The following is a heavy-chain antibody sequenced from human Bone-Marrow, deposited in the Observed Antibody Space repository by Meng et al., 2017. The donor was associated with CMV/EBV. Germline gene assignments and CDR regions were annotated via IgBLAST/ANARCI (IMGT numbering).Heavy chain of an antibody. J-gene: IGHJ1*01. Sequence: SYTINWVRQAPGQGLEWMGGIIPILGRANDAQKFQGRVTITADKSTSTAYMELTSLRSDDTAVYYCARDLQDYYDSSGYYWGGGYFQHWGQGTLVTVSS. CDR3: ARDLQDYYDSSGYYWGGGYFQH. CDR1: SYT. V-gene: IGHV1-69*08. CDR2: IIPILGRA. D-gene: IGHD3-22*01.